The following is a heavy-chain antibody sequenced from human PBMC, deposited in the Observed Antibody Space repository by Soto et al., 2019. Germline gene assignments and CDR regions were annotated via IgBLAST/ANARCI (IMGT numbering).Heavy chain of an antibody. J-gene: IGHJ5*02. CDR1: GYTFTSYG. CDR2: ISAYNGNT. D-gene: IGHD1-7*01. CDR3: ARSPKNPNWNYVYVWFDP. Sequence: ASVKVSCKASGYTFTSYGISWVRQAPGQGLEWMGWISAYNGNTNYAQKLQGRVTMTTDTSTSTAYMELRSLRSDDTAVYYCARSPKNPNWNYVYVWFDPWGQGTLVTVSS. V-gene: IGHV1-18*01.